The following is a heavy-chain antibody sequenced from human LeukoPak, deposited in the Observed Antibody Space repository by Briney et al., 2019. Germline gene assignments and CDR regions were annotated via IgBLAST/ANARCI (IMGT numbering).Heavy chain of an antibody. CDR1: GYTFTSYG. CDR2: ISAYNGST. D-gene: IGHD6-19*01. J-gene: IGHJ4*02. CDR3: ARGRIAVAGTGVDY. Sequence: ASVKVSCKASGYTFTSYGISWVRQAPGQGLEWMGWISAYNGSTNYAQNLQGRVTMTADTSTNTAYLELRSLRSDDTAVYYCARGRIAVAGTGVDYWGQGTLVTVSS. V-gene: IGHV1-18*01.